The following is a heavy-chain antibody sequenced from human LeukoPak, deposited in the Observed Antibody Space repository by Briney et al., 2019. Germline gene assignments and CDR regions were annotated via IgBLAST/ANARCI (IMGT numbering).Heavy chain of an antibody. CDR2: ISICCGTV. D-gene: IGHD3-16*01. CDR1: GFTFSSYE. V-gene: IGHV3-48*03. Sequence: AGGSLRLSCAAYGFTFSSYERNWVGQAQGKGREGVSYISICCGTVYYAASVKARFPISTDNAKHSLYLHMISLRAEDTAVYYCASRGLYYDYVPGFWGHGTLVTVSS. CDR3: ASRGLYYDYVPGF. J-gene: IGHJ4*01.